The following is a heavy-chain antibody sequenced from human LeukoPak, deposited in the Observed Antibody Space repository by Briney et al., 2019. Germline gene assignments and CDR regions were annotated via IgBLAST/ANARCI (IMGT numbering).Heavy chain of an antibody. CDR3: ARDQGDGYNYHYYGMDV. CDR2: IIPIFGTA. J-gene: IGHJ6*02. Sequence: SVKVPCKASGGTFSSYAISWVRQAPGQGLEWMGGIIPIFGTANYAQKFQGRVTITADESTSTAYMELSSLRSEDTAVYYCARDQGDGYNYHYYGMDVWGQGTTVTVSS. D-gene: IGHD5-24*01. CDR1: GGTFSSYA. V-gene: IGHV1-69*13.